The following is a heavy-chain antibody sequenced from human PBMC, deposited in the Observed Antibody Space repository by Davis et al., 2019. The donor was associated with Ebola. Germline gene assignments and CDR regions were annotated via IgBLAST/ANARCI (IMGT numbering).Heavy chain of an antibody. CDR1: GYTFTGYY. J-gene: IGHJ4*02. D-gene: IGHD3/OR15-3a*01. V-gene: IGHV1-2*06. Sequence: ASVKVSCKASGYTFTGYYMHWVRQAPGQGLEWMGRINPNSGGTNYAQKFQGRVTMTRENSMSTAYMELSSLKASDTAMYYCARHGPYYDVLTGYYTPNYDYWGQGTLVIVSS. CDR3: ARHGPYYDVLTGYYTPNYDY. CDR2: INPNSGGT.